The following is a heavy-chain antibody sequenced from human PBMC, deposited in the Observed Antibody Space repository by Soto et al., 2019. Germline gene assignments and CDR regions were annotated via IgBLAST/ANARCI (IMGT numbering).Heavy chain of an antibody. J-gene: IGHJ4*01. CDR2: ITDSGDNT. Sequence: EVQLLESGGGLVQPGGSLRLSCEASGFTFSSFAMAWVRQAPGKGLEFISVITDSGDNTVDADSVKGRFTMYRDNCKDTLYLQMNYLRAEDTAVYYCAKGMLAYCRGGTCYPIDHWGRGTLVTVSS. CDR1: GFTFSSFA. D-gene: IGHD2-15*01. CDR3: AKGMLAYCRGGTCYPIDH. V-gene: IGHV3-23*01.